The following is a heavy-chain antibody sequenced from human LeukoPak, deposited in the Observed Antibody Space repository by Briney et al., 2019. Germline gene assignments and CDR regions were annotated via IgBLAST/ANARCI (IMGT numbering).Heavy chain of an antibody. D-gene: IGHD1-26*01. J-gene: IGHJ4*02. CDR1: GGSVSRGNYY. CDR2: IHHSGTT. V-gene: IGHV4-61*03. Sequence: SETLSLTCTVSGGSVSRGNYYGSWARQPPGKGLEWIGYIHHSGTTNYSPSLKSRVTISVDMSKNHFFLNLTSVTAADTAVYDCARGRLGATYWGQGTLVTVSS. CDR3: ARGRLGATY.